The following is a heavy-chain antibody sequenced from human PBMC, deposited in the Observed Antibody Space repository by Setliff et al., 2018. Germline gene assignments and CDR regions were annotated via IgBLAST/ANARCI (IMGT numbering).Heavy chain of an antibody. Sequence: SETLSLTCTVSGGSISSGSYYWSWIRHPAGKGLEWIGRVYTNGGSDYNPFLKSRVSISLDTSKNQFSLKLISVTAADTAVYYCARANKKLDYYYYYYMDVWDKGTTVTVSS. V-gene: IGHV4-61*02. CDR3: ARANKKLDYYYYYYMDV. J-gene: IGHJ6*03. D-gene: IGHD1-1*01. CDR2: VYTNGGS. CDR1: GGSISSGSYY.